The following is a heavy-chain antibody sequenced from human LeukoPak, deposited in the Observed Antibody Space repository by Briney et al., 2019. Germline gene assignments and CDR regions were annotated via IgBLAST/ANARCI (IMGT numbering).Heavy chain of an antibody. CDR1: GGSISSSSYY. Sequence: SETLSLTCTVSGGSISSSSYYWGWIRQPPGKGLEWIGSIYYSGSTYYNPSLKSRVTISVDTSKNQFTLKLSSVTAADTAVYYCARLVDSSGFPRGYFDLWGRGTLVTVSS. D-gene: IGHD3-22*01. CDR3: ARLVDSSGFPRGYFDL. J-gene: IGHJ2*01. V-gene: IGHV4-39*06. CDR2: IYYSGST.